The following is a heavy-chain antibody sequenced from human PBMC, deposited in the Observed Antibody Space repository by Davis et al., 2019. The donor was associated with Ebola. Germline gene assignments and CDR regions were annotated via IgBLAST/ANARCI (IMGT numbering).Heavy chain of an antibody. J-gene: IGHJ5*02. CDR1: GGSIISSSSY. Sequence: GSLRLSCTVSGGSIISSSSYWGWIRQPPRKGLEWIGYIYYSGSTNYNPSLKSRVTISVDTSKNQFSLKLSSVTAADTAVYYCARLYYYDSSGYQNWFDPWGQGTLVTVSS. V-gene: IGHV4-61*05. CDR2: IYYSGST. CDR3: ARLYYYDSSGYQNWFDP. D-gene: IGHD3-22*01.